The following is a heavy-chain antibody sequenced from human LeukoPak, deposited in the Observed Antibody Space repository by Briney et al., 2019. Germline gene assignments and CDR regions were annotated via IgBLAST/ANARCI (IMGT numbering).Heavy chain of an antibody. CDR1: GGSFSGDE. J-gene: IGHJ3*02. CDR3: ARVWGYDAFDI. D-gene: IGHD5-18*01. CDR2: IYTRGST. V-gene: IGHV4-59*10. Sequence: TSETLSLTGAVEGGSFSGDEWRWVRQPAGMELELTGRIYTRGSTNYNPSLQSRVTMSVDTSKKQFSLKLSSVTAADTAVYYCARVWGYDAFDIWGQGTMVTVSS.